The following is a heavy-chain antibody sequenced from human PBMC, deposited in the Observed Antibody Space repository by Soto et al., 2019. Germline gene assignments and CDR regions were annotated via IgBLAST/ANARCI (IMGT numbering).Heavy chain of an antibody. CDR1: GGSISTYY. Sequence: SETLSLTCTVSGGSISTYYWSWSRQPPGKGLEWIGCIYYSGSTNYNPSLQSRVTISVETSKNQFSLKLSSVTAADTSVYYCAGAKSGHHDSCARGTLDPVSS. CDR3: AGAKSGHHDS. V-gene: IGHV4-59*01. D-gene: IGHD5-12*01. CDR2: IYYSGST. J-gene: IGHJ5*01.